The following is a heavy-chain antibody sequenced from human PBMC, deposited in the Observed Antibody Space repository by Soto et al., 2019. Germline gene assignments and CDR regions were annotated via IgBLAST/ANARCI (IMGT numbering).Heavy chain of an antibody. Sequence: GGSLRLSCAASRFTFSTYEMNWVRQAPGKGLEWVSYISTSGITVYYADSVKGRFTISRDNTRNSLYLQMNSLRDEETALYYCVRYCSTTLRNEVATRTFDLWGQGTLVTV. D-gene: IGHD2-2*01. CDR2: ISTSGITV. CDR3: VRYCSTTLRNEVATRTFDL. CDR1: RFTFSTYE. V-gene: IGHV3-48*03. J-gene: IGHJ4*02.